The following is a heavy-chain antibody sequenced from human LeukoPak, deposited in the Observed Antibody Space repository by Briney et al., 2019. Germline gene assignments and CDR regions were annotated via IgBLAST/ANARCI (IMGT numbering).Heavy chain of an antibody. J-gene: IGHJ4*02. CDR3: ARSEINWNDEGFDY. CDR1: GGTFSSYA. CDR2: IIPIFGTA. V-gene: IGHV1-69*01. D-gene: IGHD1-1*01. Sequence: GASVKVSCKASGGTFSSYAISWVRQAPGQGLEWMGGIIPIFGTANYAQKFQGRVTITADESTSTAYMELSSLRSEDTAVYYCARSEINWNDEGFDYWGQGTLVTVSS.